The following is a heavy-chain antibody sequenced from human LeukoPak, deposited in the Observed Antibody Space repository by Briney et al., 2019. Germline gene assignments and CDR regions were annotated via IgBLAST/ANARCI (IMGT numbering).Heavy chain of an antibody. J-gene: IGHJ6*02. CDR2: IYSGGST. CDR3: ASRVHSSSWSATDV. D-gene: IGHD6-13*01. CDR1: GFTVSSNY. Sequence: GGSLRLSCAASGFTVSSNYMSWVRQAPGKGLKWVSVIYSGGSTYYADSVKGRFTISRDNSKNTLFLQMNSLRADDTAVYYCASRVHSSSWSATDVWGQGTTVTVSS. V-gene: IGHV3-53*01.